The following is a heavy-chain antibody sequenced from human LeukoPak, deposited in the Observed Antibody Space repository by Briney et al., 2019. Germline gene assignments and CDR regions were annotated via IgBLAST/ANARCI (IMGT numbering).Heavy chain of an antibody. CDR1: GFTFSSYE. V-gene: IGHV3-48*03. Sequence: GGSLRLSRAASGFTFSSYEMNWVPQAPGKGLEWVSYISSSGSTIYYEDSVKGRFTISRDNAKNALYLQMNSLRAEDTAVYYCGRDGVGADGIDYWGQGTLVTVSS. CDR3: GRDGVGADGIDY. CDR2: ISSSGSTI. J-gene: IGHJ4*02. D-gene: IGHD1-26*01.